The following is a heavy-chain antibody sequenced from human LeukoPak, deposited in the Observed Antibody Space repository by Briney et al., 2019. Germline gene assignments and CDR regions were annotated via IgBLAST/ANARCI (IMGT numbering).Heavy chain of an antibody. CDR2: ISWNSGSI. CDR1: GFTFDDYA. Sequence: GGSLRLSCAASGFTFDDYAMRWVRQAPGKGLEWVSGISWNSGSIGYADSVKGRFTISRDNAKNSLYLQMNSLRAEDTALYYCAKDIADYGDYVSAFDIWGQGTMVTVSS. J-gene: IGHJ3*02. D-gene: IGHD4-17*01. V-gene: IGHV3-9*01. CDR3: AKDIADYGDYVSAFDI.